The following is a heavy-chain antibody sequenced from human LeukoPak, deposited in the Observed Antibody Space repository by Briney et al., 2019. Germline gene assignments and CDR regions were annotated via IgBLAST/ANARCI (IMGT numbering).Heavy chain of an antibody. CDR2: ISYDGSNK. D-gene: IGHD2-15*01. V-gene: IGHV3-30-3*01. CDR3: ARDGRGYCSGGSCYGIRY. J-gene: IGHJ4*02. CDR1: GFTFSSYA. Sequence: LTGGSLRLSCAASGFTFSSYAMHWVRQAPGKGLEWVAVISYDGSNKYYADSVKGRFTISRDNSKNTLYLQMNSLRAEDTAVYYCARDGRGYCSGGSCYGIRYWGQGTLVTVSS.